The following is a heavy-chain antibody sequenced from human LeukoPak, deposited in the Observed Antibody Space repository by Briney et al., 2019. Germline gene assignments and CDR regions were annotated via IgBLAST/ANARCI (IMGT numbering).Heavy chain of an antibody. CDR1: GFTYSNYW. CDR3: AKGGATVIDY. V-gene: IGHV3-74*01. Sequence: GGSLRLSCAASGFTYSNYWMHWVRHAPGKGLVWVSRINSDGSSTTSADSVKGRFTISRDNAKNTLYLQMNSLRAEDTAVYYCAKGGATVIDYWGQGTLVTVSS. CDR2: INSDGSST. J-gene: IGHJ4*02. D-gene: IGHD4-17*01.